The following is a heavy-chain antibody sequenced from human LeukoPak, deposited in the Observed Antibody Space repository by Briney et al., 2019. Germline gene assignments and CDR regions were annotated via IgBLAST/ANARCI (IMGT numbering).Heavy chain of an antibody. V-gene: IGHV1-2*02. J-gene: IGHJ4*02. CDR1: GYTFTDYY. Sequence: PGASVKVSCKASGYTFTDYYIHWVRQAPGQGLEWMAWINPNSGGTYYAQNFHDRITLTRDTSISTAYMELSRLRSDDTAIYYCARANALYCSSTSCLFDYWGQGTLVTVSS. CDR2: INPNSGGT. CDR3: ARANALYCSSTSCLFDY. D-gene: IGHD2-2*01.